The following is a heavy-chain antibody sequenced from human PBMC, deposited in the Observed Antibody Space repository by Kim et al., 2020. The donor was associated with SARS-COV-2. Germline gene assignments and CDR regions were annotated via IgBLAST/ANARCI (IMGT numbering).Heavy chain of an antibody. D-gene: IGHD3-10*01. V-gene: IGHV3-23*01. Sequence: GGSLRLSCVASGLTFSSYAMSWVRQAPGKGLEWVSAISGSGGTYYADSVKGRFTITRDNSKNTLYLQMNSLRADDTAVYYCANDRAAESLYAMDVWGEGTTVTVS. CDR1: GLTFSSYA. CDR2: ISGSGGT. J-gene: IGHJ6*02. CDR3: ANDRAAESLYAMDV.